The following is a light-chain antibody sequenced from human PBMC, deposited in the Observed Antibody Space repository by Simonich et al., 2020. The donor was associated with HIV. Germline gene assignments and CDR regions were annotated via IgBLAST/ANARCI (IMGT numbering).Light chain of an antibody. Sequence: DIVMPQSPDSLGVSLGERATINCKSRQSVLYNSNNKNYLAWYQQKPGQPPKLLIYWASTRESGVPDRFSGSGSGTDFTLTISSLQAEDVAVYYCQQYYSTPITFGQGTRLEIK. CDR3: QQYYSTPIT. J-gene: IGKJ5*01. CDR2: WAS. V-gene: IGKV4-1*01. CDR1: QSVLYNSNNKNY.